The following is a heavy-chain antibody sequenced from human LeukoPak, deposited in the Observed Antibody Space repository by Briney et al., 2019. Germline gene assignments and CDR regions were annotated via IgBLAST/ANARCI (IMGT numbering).Heavy chain of an antibody. Sequence: PGGSLRLSCAASGFTFSSYSMNWVRQAPGKGLEWVSSISSSSSYIYYADSVKGRFTISRDNAKNSLYLQMNSLRAEDTAVYYCARDQNYYDSSGYAYPIDYWGQGTLVTVSS. V-gene: IGHV3-21*01. CDR2: ISSSSSYI. CDR1: GFTFSSYS. D-gene: IGHD3-22*01. CDR3: ARDQNYYDSSGYAYPIDY. J-gene: IGHJ4*02.